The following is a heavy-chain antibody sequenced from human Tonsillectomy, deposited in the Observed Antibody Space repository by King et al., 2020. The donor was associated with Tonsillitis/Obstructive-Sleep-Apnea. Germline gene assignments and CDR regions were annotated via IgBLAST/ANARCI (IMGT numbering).Heavy chain of an antibody. CDR2: INWSGGTT. CDR1: GFTFDDYG. D-gene: IGHD1-1*01. V-gene: IGHV3-20*04. Sequence: VQLVESGGGVVRPGGSLRLSCAASGFTFDDYGMSWVRQAPGKGLQWVSTINWSGGTTALADSVKGRFTISRDNAKNSLYLQMNSLRAGETALYYCVKDLGTTGMTGAFDIWGQGTMVTVSS. CDR3: VKDLGTTGMTGAFDI. J-gene: IGHJ3*02.